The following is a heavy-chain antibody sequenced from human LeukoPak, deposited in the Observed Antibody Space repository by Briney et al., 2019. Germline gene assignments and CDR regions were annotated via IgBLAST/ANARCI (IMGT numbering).Heavy chain of an antibody. CDR1: GYTFTIYD. CDR2: MNPNSGNT. D-gene: IGHD3-3*01. CDR3: ARDLGVVTPRFDP. Sequence: ASVRVSCKASGYTFTIYDINWVRQAPGQGLEWMGWMNPNSGNTGYAQKFQGRVTIGRNISRSTAYMELTSLRSEDTAVYYCARDLGVVTPRFDPWGQGALVIVSS. J-gene: IGHJ5*02. V-gene: IGHV1-8*03.